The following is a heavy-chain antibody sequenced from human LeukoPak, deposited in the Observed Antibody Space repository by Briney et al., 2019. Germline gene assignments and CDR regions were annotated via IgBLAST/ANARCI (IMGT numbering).Heavy chain of an antibody. CDR1: GGSISSYY. J-gene: IGHJ4*02. CDR3: AREVLDIVVVPAGNFDY. V-gene: IGHV4-4*07. CDR2: IYTSGST. D-gene: IGHD2-2*03. Sequence: SETLSLTCTVSGGSISSYYWSWIRQPAGKGLEWIGRIYTSGSTNYNPSLKSRVTMSVDTSKNQFSLKLSSVTAADTAVYYCAREVLDIVVVPAGNFDYWGQGTLVTVSS.